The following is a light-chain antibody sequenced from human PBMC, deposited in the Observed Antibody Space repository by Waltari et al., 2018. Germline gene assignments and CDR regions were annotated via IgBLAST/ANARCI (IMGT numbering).Light chain of an antibody. CDR3: QQYNNWLSVT. CDR2: GAS. CDR1: QTITNN. J-gene: IGKJ5*01. V-gene: IGKV3-15*01. Sequence: EIVVTQSPATLSVSPGERATLSCRTSQTITNNLAWYQQKPGQTPRRLIYGASTRAIGIPARLSGSGSGREFTLTISSQQSEEFADYYCQQYNNWLSVTCGRGTRLEI.